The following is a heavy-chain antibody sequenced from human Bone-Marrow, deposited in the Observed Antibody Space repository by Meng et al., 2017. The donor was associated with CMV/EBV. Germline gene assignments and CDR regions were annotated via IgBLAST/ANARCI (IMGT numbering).Heavy chain of an antibody. CDR3: VLGGGRGDY. J-gene: IGHJ4*02. D-gene: IGHD2-15*01. V-gene: IGHV3-43D*04. CDR2: ISWDGGST. CDR1: GFTFDDYA. Sequence: EVQLVESGGVVVQPGGSLRLSCAASGFTFDDYAMHWVRQAPGKGLEWVSLISWDGGSTYYADSVKGRFTISRDNSKNSLYLQMNSLRAEDTALYYCVLGGGRGDYWGQGTLVTASS.